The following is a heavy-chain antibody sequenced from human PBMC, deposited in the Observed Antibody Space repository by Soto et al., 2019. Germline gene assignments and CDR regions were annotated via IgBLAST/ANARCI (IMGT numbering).Heavy chain of an antibody. V-gene: IGHV4-39*01. CDR3: ARPMITFGGETPTPRDY. CDR2: IYYSGST. D-gene: IGHD3-16*01. Sequence: SETLSLTCTVSGGSISSSSYYWGWIRQPPGKGLEWIGSIYYSGSTYYNPSLKSRVTISVDTSKNQFSLKLSSVTAADTAVYYCARPMITFGGETPTPRDYWGQGTLVTVSS. CDR1: GGSISSSSYY. J-gene: IGHJ4*02.